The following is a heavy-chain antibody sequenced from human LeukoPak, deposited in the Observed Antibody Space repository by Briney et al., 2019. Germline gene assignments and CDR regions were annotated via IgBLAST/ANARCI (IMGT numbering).Heavy chain of an antibody. Sequence: GASVKVSCKTSGYTFAFTDNYIHWVRQAPGQGPEWMGWMNPNSGGANYAQNFQGRLTMTRDTSISTAYMELSRLTSDDTAVYYWARGLLRELLGFDYWGQGTLVTVSS. J-gene: IGHJ4*02. CDR3: ARGLLRELLGFDY. CDR2: MNPNSGGA. CDR1: GYTFAFTDNY. V-gene: IGHV1-2*02. D-gene: IGHD3-16*01.